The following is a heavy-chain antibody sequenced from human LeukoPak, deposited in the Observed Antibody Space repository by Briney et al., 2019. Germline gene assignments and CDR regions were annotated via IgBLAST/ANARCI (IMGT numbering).Heavy chain of an antibody. D-gene: IGHD2/OR15-2a*01. CDR3: ARDGHFNTFHI. Sequence: SETLSLTCTVSGGSISSSSYYWGWIRQPPGKGLEWIGSIYYSGSTYYNPSLKSRVTISVDTSKNQFSLKLGSVTAADTAVYYCARDGHFNTFHIWGQGTMVTVSS. V-gene: IGHV4-39*02. CDR1: GGSISSSSYY. CDR2: IYYSGST. J-gene: IGHJ3*02.